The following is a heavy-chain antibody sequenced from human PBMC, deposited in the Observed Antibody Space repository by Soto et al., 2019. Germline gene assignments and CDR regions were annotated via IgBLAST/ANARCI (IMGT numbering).Heavy chain of an antibody. CDR2: IYYSGYT. J-gene: IGHJ4*02. Sequence: SETLSLTCTVSGGSISSSSYYWGWIRQPPGKGLEWIGSIYYSGYTYYNPSLKSRVTISVDTSKNQFSLKLSSVTAADTAVYYCTRGGDAYKNGHWGQGTLVTSPQ. CDR1: GGSISSSSYY. V-gene: IGHV4-39*01. D-gene: IGHD2-21*01. CDR3: TRGGDAYKNGH.